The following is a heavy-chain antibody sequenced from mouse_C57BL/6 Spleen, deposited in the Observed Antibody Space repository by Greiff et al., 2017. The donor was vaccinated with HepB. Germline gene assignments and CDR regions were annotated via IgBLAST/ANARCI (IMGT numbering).Heavy chain of an antibody. J-gene: IGHJ3*01. CDR3: TRGNSYYEFAY. Sequence: QVQLQQSGAELVRPGASVTLSCKASGYTFTDYEMHWVKQTPVHGLEWIGAIDPETGGTAYNQKFKGKAILTADKSSSTAYMELRSLTSEDSAVYYCTRGNSYYEFAYWGQGTLVTVSA. CDR1: GYTFTDYE. D-gene: IGHD2-12*01. CDR2: IDPETGGT. V-gene: IGHV1-15*01.